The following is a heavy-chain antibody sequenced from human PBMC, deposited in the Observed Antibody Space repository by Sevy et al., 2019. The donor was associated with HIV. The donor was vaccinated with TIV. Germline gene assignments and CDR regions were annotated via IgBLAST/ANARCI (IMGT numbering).Heavy chain of an antibody. D-gene: IGHD6-13*01. CDR2: IRGSGGST. V-gene: IGHV3-23*01. Sequence: GGSLRLSCAASGFTFSSYAMSWVRQAPGKGLEWVSTIRGSGGSTYYADSVKGRFTISRDNSKNTLYFQMNSLRAEDTVVYYCAKELFGAAAAFYWYFDLWGRGTLVTVSS. CDR1: GFTFSSYA. J-gene: IGHJ2*01. CDR3: AKELFGAAAAFYWYFDL.